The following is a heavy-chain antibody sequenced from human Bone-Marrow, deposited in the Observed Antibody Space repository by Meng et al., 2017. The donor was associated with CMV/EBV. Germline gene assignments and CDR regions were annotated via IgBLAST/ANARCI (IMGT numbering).Heavy chain of an antibody. CDR2: IYSGGST. CDR3: ARGLGGDGYNPGWFDP. CDR1: GFTVSSNE. Sequence: GGSLRLSCAASGFTVSSNEMSWVRQAPGKGLEWVSVIYSGGSTYYADSVKGRFTISRDNAKNSRYLQMNRLRAEDTAVFYCARGLGGDGYNPGWFDPWGQGTLVTVSS. J-gene: IGHJ5*02. V-gene: IGHV3-66*01. D-gene: IGHD2-21*01.